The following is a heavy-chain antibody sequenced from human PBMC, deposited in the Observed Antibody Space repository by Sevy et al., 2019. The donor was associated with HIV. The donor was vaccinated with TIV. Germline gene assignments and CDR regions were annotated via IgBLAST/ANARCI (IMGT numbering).Heavy chain of an antibody. Sequence: GGSLRLSCAASGFTFSNAWMSWVRQAPGKGLEWVGRIKSKTDGGTTDYAAPGKGRITISRKDSKNTLYLQMNSMKTGDTAAYYCTTTIRFLEWFINRYFDYWGQGTLVTVSS. CDR3: TTTIRFLEWFINRYFDY. CDR1: GFTFSNAW. V-gene: IGHV3-15*01. D-gene: IGHD3-3*01. CDR2: IKSKTDGGTT. J-gene: IGHJ4*02.